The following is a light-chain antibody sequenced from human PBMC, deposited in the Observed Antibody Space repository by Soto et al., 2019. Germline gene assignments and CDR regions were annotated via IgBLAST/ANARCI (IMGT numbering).Light chain of an antibody. CDR3: QQHYSTPRT. CDR2: GAS. Sequence: DIVLTQSPDSLAVSLGERATINCKSSQSVLYSSNNKNYFAWYQQKPGQPPKLLIYGASTRESGVPDRFSGSGSGTDFTLTISSLQAEDVAVYYCQQHYSTPRTFGQGTRLEIK. CDR1: QSVLYSSNNKNY. J-gene: IGKJ5*01. V-gene: IGKV4-1*01.